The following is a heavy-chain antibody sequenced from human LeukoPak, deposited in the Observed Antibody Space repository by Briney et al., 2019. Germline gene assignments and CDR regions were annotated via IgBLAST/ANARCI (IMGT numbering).Heavy chain of an antibody. D-gene: IGHD1-26*01. Sequence: SETLSLTCTVSGGSISSSTYYWAWIRQSPGKGLEWIGSITYSGSTYYNPSLESRVTISVDMSKNQFSLRLISVTAVDTAVYYCARQGVGATDCWGQGTLVTVSS. J-gene: IGHJ4*02. V-gene: IGHV4-39*01. CDR3: ARQGVGATDC. CDR1: GGSISSSTYY. CDR2: ITYSGST.